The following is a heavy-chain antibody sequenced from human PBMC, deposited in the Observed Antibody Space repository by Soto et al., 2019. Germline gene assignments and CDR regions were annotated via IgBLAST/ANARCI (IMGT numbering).Heavy chain of an antibody. Sequence: EVQLVESGGGLVQSGGSVRLSCAASGFNIGAYWMSWVRQAPGKGLEWVANIRQDGTQQFSVDSVKGRFTLSRDNADNLVHLKMNSLRVEDTAVYFCVRDRSRPVGMDYWGQGALVTVFS. CDR1: GFNIGAYW. CDR3: VRDRSRPVGMDY. D-gene: IGHD6-13*01. V-gene: IGHV3-7*01. J-gene: IGHJ4*02. CDR2: IRQDGTQQ.